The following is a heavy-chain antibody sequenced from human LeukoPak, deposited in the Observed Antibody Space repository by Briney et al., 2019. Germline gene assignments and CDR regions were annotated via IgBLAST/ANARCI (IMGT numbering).Heavy chain of an antibody. D-gene: IGHD6-19*01. CDR1: GFTFSKYW. V-gene: IGHV3-74*01. CDR2: LNPDGSNT. Sequence: PGGSLRLSCAASGFTFSKYWMHWVRHAPGKGLVWVSRLNPDGSNTNYADSVKGRFTISRDNAKNTVFLKMNNLRAEDTAVYYCARTATVAGSEFDYWGQGTLVTVSS. CDR3: ARTATVAGSEFDY. J-gene: IGHJ4*02.